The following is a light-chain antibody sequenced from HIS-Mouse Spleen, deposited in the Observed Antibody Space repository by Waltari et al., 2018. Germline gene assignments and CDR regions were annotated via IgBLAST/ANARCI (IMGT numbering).Light chain of an antibody. CDR2: EGS. CDR3: CSYAGSSTVV. CDR1: SSDVGSYNL. Sequence: SALTQPASVSGSPGQSITISCTGTSSDVGSYNLVSWYQQHPGKAPKLMIYEGSKRPSGVSNRFSGSKSGNTASLTIFGLQAEDEADYYCCSYAGSSTVVFGGGTKLTVL. V-gene: IGLV2-23*01. J-gene: IGLJ2*01.